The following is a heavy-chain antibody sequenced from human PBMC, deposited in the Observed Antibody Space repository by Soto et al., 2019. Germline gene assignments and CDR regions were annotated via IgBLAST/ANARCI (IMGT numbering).Heavy chain of an antibody. J-gene: IGHJ6*02. CDR3: AREVWEHTPRGDYYYYGMDL. D-gene: IGHD1-26*01. CDR2: ISYDGTNK. V-gene: IGHV3-30-3*01. Sequence: QVQLVESGGGVVQPGRSLRLSCAASGFTFTSYALQWVRQAPGKGLEWMAVISYDGTNKKYADSVKGRFTISRDNSKNTVVLQMNGLRAEDTAVFYCAREVWEHTPRGDYYYYGMDLWGQGTTVTVSS. CDR1: GFTFTSYA.